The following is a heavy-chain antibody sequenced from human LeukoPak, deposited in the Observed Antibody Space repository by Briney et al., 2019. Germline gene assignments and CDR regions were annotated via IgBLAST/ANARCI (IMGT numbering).Heavy chain of an antibody. V-gene: IGHV4-34*01. J-gene: IGHJ5*02. CDR2: IYHSGST. CDR1: GGSFSGYY. CDR3: ARGDGGFDP. D-gene: IGHD2-8*01. Sequence: SETLSLTCAVYGGSFSGYYWSWIRQPPGKGLEWIGYIYHSGSTYYNPSLKSRVTISVDRSKNQFSLKLSSVTAADTAVYYCARGDGGFDPGGQGTLVTVSS.